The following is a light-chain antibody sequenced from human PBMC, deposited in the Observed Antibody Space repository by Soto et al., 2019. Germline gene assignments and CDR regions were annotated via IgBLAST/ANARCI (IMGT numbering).Light chain of an antibody. J-gene: IGKJ1*01. CDR1: QSVSRSY. Sequence: ENVLTQSPGTLSLSPGERATLSCRASQSVSRSYLAWYQHKPGQAPRLLIYGASTRATGIPARFSGSGSGTEFTLTISSLQSEDFAVYYCQQYNNWPPWTFGQGTKVDIK. CDR3: QQYNNWPPWT. CDR2: GAS. V-gene: IGKV3-15*01.